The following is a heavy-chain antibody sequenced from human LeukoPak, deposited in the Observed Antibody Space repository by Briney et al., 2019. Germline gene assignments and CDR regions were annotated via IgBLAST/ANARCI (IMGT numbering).Heavy chain of an antibody. D-gene: IGHD1-26*01. V-gene: IGHV3-33*01. CDR1: GFTFSSYG. CDR2: IWYDGSNK. Sequence: GRSLRLSCAASGFTFSSYGMHWVRQAPGKGLEWVAVIWYDGSNKYYADSVKGRFTISRDNSKNTLYLQTNSLRAEDTAVYYCATAHSGSYYPRPDYWGQGTLVTVSS. J-gene: IGHJ4*02. CDR3: ATAHSGSYYPRPDY.